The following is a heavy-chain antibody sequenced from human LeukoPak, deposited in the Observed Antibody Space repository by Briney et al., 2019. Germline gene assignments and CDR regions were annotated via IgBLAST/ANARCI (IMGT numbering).Heavy chain of an antibody. V-gene: IGHV3-74*01. CDR2: INSDGSST. Sequence: PGGSLRLSCAASGFTFSSYWMHWVRQAPGKGLVWVSRINSDGSSTSYADSVKGRFTISRDNSKNTLYLQMNSLRAEDTAVYYCARDRALPAATSGDYYYGMDVWGQGTTVTVSS. CDR3: ARDRALPAATSGDYYYGMDV. J-gene: IGHJ6*02. D-gene: IGHD2-2*01. CDR1: GFTFSSYW.